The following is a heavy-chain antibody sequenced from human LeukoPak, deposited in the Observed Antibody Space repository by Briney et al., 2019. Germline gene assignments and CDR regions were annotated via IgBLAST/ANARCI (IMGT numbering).Heavy chain of an antibody. Sequence: SVKVSCKASGYTFNSYDINRVRQATGQGLEWMGWMNPNSGNTGYAQKFQGRVTMTRNTSISTAYMELSSLRSEDSAVYYCPTAPPRIEYYGSGRRVIARWFDPWSQGTLVTVSS. CDR2: MNPNSGNT. CDR3: PTAPPRIEYYGSGRRVIARWFDP. D-gene: IGHD3-10*01. J-gene: IGHJ5*02. CDR1: GYTFNSYD. V-gene: IGHV1-8*01.